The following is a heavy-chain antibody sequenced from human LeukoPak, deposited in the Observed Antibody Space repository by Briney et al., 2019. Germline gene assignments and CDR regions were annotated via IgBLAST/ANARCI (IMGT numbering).Heavy chain of an antibody. Sequence: GGSLRLSCAASGFTFSTNYMSWVRQAAGKGLEWVSVIYSDGSKNYADSVQGRFIISRDNSKNTLYLQMNSLRAEDTAVYYCARARVNAAAGIDYWGQGTLVAVSS. CDR3: ARARVNAAAGIDY. D-gene: IGHD6-13*01. CDR2: IYSDGSK. CDR1: GFTFSTNY. J-gene: IGHJ4*02. V-gene: IGHV3-66*01.